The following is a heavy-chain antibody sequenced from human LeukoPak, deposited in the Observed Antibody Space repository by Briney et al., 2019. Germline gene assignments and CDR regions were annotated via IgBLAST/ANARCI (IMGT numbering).Heavy chain of an antibody. CDR2: INHSGST. CDR3: ARLLDYYDSSGYLYYFDY. J-gene: IGHJ4*02. Sequence: SETLSLTCAVYGGSFSGYYWSWIRQPPGKGLEWIGEINHSGSTNYNPSLKSRVTISVDTSKNQFSLKLSSVTAADTAVYYCARLLDYYDSSGYLYYFDYWGQGTLVTVSS. D-gene: IGHD3-22*01. CDR1: GGSFSGYY. V-gene: IGHV4-34*01.